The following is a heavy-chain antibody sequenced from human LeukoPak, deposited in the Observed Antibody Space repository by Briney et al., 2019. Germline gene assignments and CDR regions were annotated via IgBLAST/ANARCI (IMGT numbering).Heavy chain of an antibody. CDR2: TYYRSKWYN. Sequence: SQTLSLTCAISGDSVSSNSAAWNWIRQSPSRGLEWLGRTYYRSKWYNDYAVSVKSRITINPDTSKNQFSLQLNSVTPEDTAVYYCAKSVLIAAVPTPGDYWGQGTLVTVSS. CDR3: AKSVLIAAVPTPGDY. D-gene: IGHD6-13*01. CDR1: GDSVSSNSAA. J-gene: IGHJ4*02. V-gene: IGHV6-1*01.